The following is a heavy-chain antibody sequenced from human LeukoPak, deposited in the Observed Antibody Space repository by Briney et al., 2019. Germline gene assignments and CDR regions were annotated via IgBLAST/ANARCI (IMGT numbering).Heavy chain of an antibody. J-gene: IGHJ6*03. Sequence: SETLSLTCTVSGGSISSYYWSWIRQPAGKGLEWIGRIYTSGSTNYNPSLKSRVTMSVDTSKNQLSLKLSSVTAADTAVYYCARTYGSGSYYYYYYYYMDVWGKGTTVTVSS. V-gene: IGHV4-4*07. CDR2: IYTSGST. CDR1: GGSISSYY. D-gene: IGHD3-10*01. CDR3: ARTYGSGSYYYYYYYYMDV.